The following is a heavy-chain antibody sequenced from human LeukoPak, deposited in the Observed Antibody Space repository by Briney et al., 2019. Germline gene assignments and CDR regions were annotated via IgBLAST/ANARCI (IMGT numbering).Heavy chain of an antibody. Sequence: PSETLSLTCTVFGGSVSAVSHYWVWIRQSPGKGPEWIGNIYYTGSTHYNPSLKSRVFMSVDTSKNQFSLEVTSVTAADTALYFCARLVCDACYPAGNWFDPWGQGTLVTVSS. V-gene: IGHV4-39*01. CDR1: GGSVSAVSHY. CDR2: IYYTGST. CDR3: ARLVCDACYPAGNWFDP. J-gene: IGHJ5*02. D-gene: IGHD2-21*02.